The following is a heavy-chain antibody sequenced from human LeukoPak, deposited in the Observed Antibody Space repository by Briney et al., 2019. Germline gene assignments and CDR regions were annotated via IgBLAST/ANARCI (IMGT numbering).Heavy chain of an antibody. CDR2: ISGSGGST. V-gene: IGHV3-23*01. CDR3: ARARSLYSSSNGYAFDI. J-gene: IGHJ3*02. D-gene: IGHD6-6*01. CDR1: GFTFSSYA. Sequence: SGGSLRLSCAASGFTFSSYAMSWVRQAPGKGLEWVSAISGSGGSTYYADSVKGRFTISRDNSKNTLYLQMNSLRAEDTAVYYCARARSLYSSSNGYAFDIWGQGTMVTVSS.